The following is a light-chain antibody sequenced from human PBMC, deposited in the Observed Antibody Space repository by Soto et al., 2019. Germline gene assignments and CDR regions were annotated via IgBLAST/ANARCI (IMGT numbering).Light chain of an antibody. CDR3: QQYGSSPLT. Sequence: EIVLTQSPGTLSLSPGERATLSCRASQNVARNYLAWYQQRPGQAPRLLIYDASTRATGIPDRFSGSGSGTDFTLTISRLEPEDFAVYFCQQYGSSPLTFGGGTKVEIK. J-gene: IGKJ4*01. V-gene: IGKV3-20*01. CDR1: QNVARNY. CDR2: DAS.